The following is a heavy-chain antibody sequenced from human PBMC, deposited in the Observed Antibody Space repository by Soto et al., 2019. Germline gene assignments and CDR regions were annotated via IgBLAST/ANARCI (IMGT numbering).Heavy chain of an antibody. CDR3: ARDPGGDGYFDY. V-gene: IGHV3-30-3*01. J-gene: IGHJ4*02. CDR1: GFTFSSYA. CDR2: ISYDGSNK. D-gene: IGHD2-21*01. Sequence: QVQLVESGGGVVQPGRSLRLSCAASGFTFSSYAMHWVRQAPGKGLEWVAVISYDGSNKYYADSVKGRFTISRDNSKNTLYLQMNSLRAEDTAVYYCARDPGGDGYFDYWGQGTLVTVSS.